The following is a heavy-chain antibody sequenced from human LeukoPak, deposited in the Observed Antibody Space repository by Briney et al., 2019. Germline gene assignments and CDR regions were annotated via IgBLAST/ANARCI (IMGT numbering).Heavy chain of an antibody. CDR1: GFTFSSHG. J-gene: IGHJ4*02. CDR3: ARAQIAARHLDY. Sequence: GGSLRLSCAASGFTFSSHGMSWVRQAPGKGLEWVSTISGSGDNTYYADSVKGRFTISRDNFKNTLYLQMNSLRAEDTAVYYCARAQIAARHLDYWGQGTLVTVSS. V-gene: IGHV3-23*01. CDR2: ISGSGDNT. D-gene: IGHD6-6*01.